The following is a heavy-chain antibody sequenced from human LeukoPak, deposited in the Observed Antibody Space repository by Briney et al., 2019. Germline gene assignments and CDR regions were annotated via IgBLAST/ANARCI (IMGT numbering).Heavy chain of an antibody. J-gene: IGHJ5*01. CDR2: IYHSGST. V-gene: IGHV4-30-2*01. CDR3: ARGGSTSWFAY. D-gene: IGHD2-2*01. CDR1: GGSISSGGYY. Sequence: SETLSLTCTVSGGSISSGGYYWSWIRQPRGKGLEWIGYIYHSGSTYYNPSLKSRVTISVDRSKNQFSLKLSSVTAADTAVYYCARGGSTSWFAYWGQGTLVTVSS.